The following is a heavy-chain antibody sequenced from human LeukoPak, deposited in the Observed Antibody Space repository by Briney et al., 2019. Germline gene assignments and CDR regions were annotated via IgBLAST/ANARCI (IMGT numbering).Heavy chain of an antibody. J-gene: IGHJ5*02. V-gene: IGHV4-4*07. CDR1: GGSISSYY. CDR2: IYTSGST. D-gene: IGHD4-17*01. CDR3: ARGGATVTTHWFDP. Sequence: PSETLSLTCTVSGGSISSYYWSWIRQPAGKGLEWIGLIYTSGSTNYNPSLKSRVTISVDTSKNQFSLKLSSVTAADTAVYYCARGGATVTTHWFDPWGQGTLVTVSS.